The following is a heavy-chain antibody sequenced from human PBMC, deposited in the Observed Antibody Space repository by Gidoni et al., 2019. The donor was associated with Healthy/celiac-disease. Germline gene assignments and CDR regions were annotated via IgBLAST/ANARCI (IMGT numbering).Heavy chain of an antibody. CDR3: ARGRNWNLYYYMDV. CDR1: GGSFSGYY. J-gene: IGHJ6*03. Sequence: QVQLQQWGAGLLKPSETLSLPCAVYGGSFSGYYWSWIRQPPGKGLEWIGEINHSGSTNYNPSLKSRVTISVDTSKNQFSLKLSSVTAADTAVYYCARGRNWNLYYYMDVWGKGTTVTVSS. D-gene: IGHD1-20*01. V-gene: IGHV4-34*01. CDR2: INHSGST.